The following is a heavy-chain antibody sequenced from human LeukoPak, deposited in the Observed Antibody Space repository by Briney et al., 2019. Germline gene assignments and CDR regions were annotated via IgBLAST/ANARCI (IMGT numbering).Heavy chain of an antibody. CDR2: ISGSGRNT. CDR3: ARNYYYASGNNYAFDI. D-gene: IGHD3-10*01. J-gene: IGHJ3*02. CDR1: GFTFSSFG. Sequence: GGSLRLSCAASGFTFSSFGMNWVRQAPGKGLEWVTSISGSGRNTYYADSVKGRFTISRDNAKNSLYLQMNSLRAEDTAVYYCARNYYYASGNNYAFDIWGQGTMVTVSS. V-gene: IGHV3-21*01.